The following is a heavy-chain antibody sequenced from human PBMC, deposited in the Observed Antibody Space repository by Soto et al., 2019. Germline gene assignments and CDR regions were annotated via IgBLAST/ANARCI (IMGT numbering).Heavy chain of an antibody. D-gene: IGHD6-19*01. CDR1: GDSVTSPYY. CDR3: ARSAGWYAVHS. J-gene: IGHJ4*02. Sequence: QVQLQESGPGLVKPSGTLSLTCAVSGDSVTSPYYWCWVRQPPGKGLEWMGEVFHTGTTSYTPSLMSRVPISMDKSINQFSLDLSSVPAADTAVYYCARSAGWYAVHSWGPGTLVIVSS. CDR2: VFHTGTT. V-gene: IGHV4-4*02.